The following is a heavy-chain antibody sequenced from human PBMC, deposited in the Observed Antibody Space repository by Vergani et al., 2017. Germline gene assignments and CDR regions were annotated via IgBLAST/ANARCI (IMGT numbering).Heavy chain of an antibody. D-gene: IGHD6-13*01. CDR3: ARERPYSSRALKYGMDV. CDR2: IIPILGIA. CDR1: GGTFSSYA. V-gene: IGHV1-69*04. J-gene: IGHJ6*02. Sequence: QVQLVQSGAEVKKPGSSVKVSCKASGGTFSSYAISWVRQAPGQGLEWMGRIIPILGIANYAQKFQGRVTITADKSTSTAYMELSSLRSEDTAVYYCARERPYSSRALKYGMDVWGQGTTVTVSS.